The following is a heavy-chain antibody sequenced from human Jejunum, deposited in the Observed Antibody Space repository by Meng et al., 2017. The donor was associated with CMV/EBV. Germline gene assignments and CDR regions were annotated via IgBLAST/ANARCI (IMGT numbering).Heavy chain of an antibody. CDR2: MFSTGNT. Sequence: YSWGWIRQPPGKGLEWIGNMFSTGNTYYNPSLKSRVTISVDTSKNRFSLKLASVTAADTAVYYCARAVLRFLEWDLSPHPYGMDVWGQGTTVTVSS. CDR3: ARAVLRFLEWDLSPHPYGMDV. D-gene: IGHD3-3*01. V-gene: IGHV4-39*01. CDR1: YS. J-gene: IGHJ6*02.